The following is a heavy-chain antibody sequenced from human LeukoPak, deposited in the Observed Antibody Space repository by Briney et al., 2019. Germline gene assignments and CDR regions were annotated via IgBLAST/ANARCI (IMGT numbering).Heavy chain of an antibody. J-gene: IGHJ4*02. D-gene: IGHD3-10*01. CDR3: ARGVITMVRGVIINYYFDY. CDR1: VGSISSGSYY. V-gene: IGHV4-61*10. Sequence: PSQTLSLTCTVSVGSISSGSYYWSWIRQPAGKGLEWIGYIYYSGSTNYNPSLKSRVTISVYTSKNQFSLKLSSVTAADTAVYYCARGVITMVRGVIINYYFDYWGQGTLVTVSS. CDR2: IYYSGST.